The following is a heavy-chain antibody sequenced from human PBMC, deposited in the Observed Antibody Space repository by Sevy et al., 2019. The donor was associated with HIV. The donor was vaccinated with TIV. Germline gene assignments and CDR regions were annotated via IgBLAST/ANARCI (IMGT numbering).Heavy chain of an antibody. Sequence: GGSLRLSCAASGFTFSNAWMNWVRQAPGKGLEWVGRIKSKTDGGTTDYAAPVKGRFTIYRDDSKNTQYLQMISLKTEDTAVYYCTTDPYGIAVGGTWFDYWGQGTLVTVSS. CDR3: TTDPYGIAVGGTWFDY. V-gene: IGHV3-15*07. CDR2: IKSKTDGGTT. CDR1: GFTFSNAW. J-gene: IGHJ4*02. D-gene: IGHD6-19*01.